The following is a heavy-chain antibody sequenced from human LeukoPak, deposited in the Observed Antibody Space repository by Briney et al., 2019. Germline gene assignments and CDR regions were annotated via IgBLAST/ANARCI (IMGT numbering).Heavy chain of an antibody. Sequence: GGSLRLSCAASGFTFSSYDMHWVRQATGKGLEWVSAIGTAGDTYYPGSFKGRFTLFTENAKSSLYLQMNSLRAGETAVYYCAKDHNGLNYYDSSGYYYYFDYWGQGTLVTVSS. CDR3: AKDHNGLNYYDSSGYYYYFDY. CDR2: IGTAGDT. D-gene: IGHD3-22*01. CDR1: GFTFSSYD. J-gene: IGHJ4*02. V-gene: IGHV3-13*01.